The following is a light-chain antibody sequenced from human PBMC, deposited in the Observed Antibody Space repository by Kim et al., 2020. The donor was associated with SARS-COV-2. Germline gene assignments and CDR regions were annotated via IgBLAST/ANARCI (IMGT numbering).Light chain of an antibody. V-gene: IGLV2-23*01. J-gene: IGLJ2*01. CDR1: SSDGGSYNL. Sequence: SITISCTGTSSDGGSYNLVAWYQQHPGKAPKLMIYEGSKRPSGVSNRFSGSKSGNTASLTISGLQAEDEADYYCCSYAGSSTLDVVFGGGTQLTVL. CDR2: EGS. CDR3: CSYAGSSTLDVV.